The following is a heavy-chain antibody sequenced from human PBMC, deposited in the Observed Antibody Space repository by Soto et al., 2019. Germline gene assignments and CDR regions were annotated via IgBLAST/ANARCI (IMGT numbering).Heavy chain of an antibody. D-gene: IGHD6-13*01. Sequence: PSETLSLTCTVSGGSISSGGYSWSWIRQPPGKGLEWIGYIYHSGSTYYNPSLKSRVTISVDRSKNQFSLKLSSVTAADTAAYYCASGQQLVRNYWGQGTLVTVSS. CDR1: GGSISSGGYS. CDR3: ASGQQLVRNY. J-gene: IGHJ4*02. V-gene: IGHV4-30-2*01. CDR2: IYHSGST.